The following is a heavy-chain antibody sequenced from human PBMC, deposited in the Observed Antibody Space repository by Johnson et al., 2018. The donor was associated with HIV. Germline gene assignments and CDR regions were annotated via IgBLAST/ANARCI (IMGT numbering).Heavy chain of an antibody. Sequence: QVLLVESGGGLVKPGGSLRLSCAASGFTFSDYYMSWIRQAPGKGLEWVSYISSSGSTIYYADSVKGRFTIFRDNAKNSLYIQMSGLREEDTAVYYCARWIQLWVAFDIWGQGTMVTVSS. CDR2: ISSSGSTI. D-gene: IGHD5-18*01. V-gene: IGHV3-11*04. J-gene: IGHJ3*02. CDR1: GFTFSDYY. CDR3: ARWIQLWVAFDI.